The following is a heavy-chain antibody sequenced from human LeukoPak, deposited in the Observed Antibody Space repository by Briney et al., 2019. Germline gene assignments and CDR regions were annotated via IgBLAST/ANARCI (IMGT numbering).Heavy chain of an antibody. J-gene: IGHJ4*02. Sequence: GTLSLTCAVSGGSISSRNWWSWVRQAPGKGLEWVANIKQDGGEIYYVDSVKGRFTISRDNAKNSLYLQMNSLRAEDTAVYYCARDKVVGATLFDYWGQGTLVTVSS. CDR3: ARDKVVGATLFDY. CDR2: IKQDGGEI. V-gene: IGHV3-7*01. CDR1: GGSISSRNW. D-gene: IGHD1-26*01.